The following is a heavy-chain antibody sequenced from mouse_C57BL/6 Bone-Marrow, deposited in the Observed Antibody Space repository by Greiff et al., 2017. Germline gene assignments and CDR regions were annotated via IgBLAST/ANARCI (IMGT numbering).Heavy chain of an antibody. D-gene: IGHD1-1*01. V-gene: IGHV5-6*02. CDR2: ISSGGSYT. CDR3: ARRYYYGSGRYFDV. Sequence: EVMLVESGGDLVKPGGSLKLSCAASGFTFSSYGMSWVRQTPDKRLEWVATISSGGSYTYYPDSVKGRFTISRDNAKNTLYLQMSSLKSEDTAMYYCARRYYYGSGRYFDVWGTGTTVTVSS. CDR1: GFTFSSYG. J-gene: IGHJ1*03.